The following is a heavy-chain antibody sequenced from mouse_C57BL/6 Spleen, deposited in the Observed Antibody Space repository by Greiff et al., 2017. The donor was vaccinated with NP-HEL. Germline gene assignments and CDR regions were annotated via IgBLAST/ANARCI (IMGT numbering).Heavy chain of an antibody. D-gene: IGHD1-1*01. J-gene: IGHJ4*01. V-gene: IGHV1-59*01. CDR3: ARGSYGSSYPYYAMDY. Sequence: QVQLQQPGAELVRPGTSVKLSCKASGYTFTSYWMHWVKQRPGQGLEWIGVIDPSDSYTNYNQKFKGKATLTVDTSSSTAYMQLSSLTSEDSAVYYCARGSYGSSYPYYAMDYWGQGTSVTVSS. CDR1: GYTFTSYW. CDR2: IDPSDSYT.